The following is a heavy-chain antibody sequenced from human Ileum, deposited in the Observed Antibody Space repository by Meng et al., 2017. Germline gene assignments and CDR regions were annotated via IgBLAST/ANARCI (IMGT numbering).Heavy chain of an antibody. J-gene: IGHJ4*02. CDR1: RGSVSSSGYQ. CDR3: ARDHWGSLDY. D-gene: IGHD7-27*01. Sequence: QVPVPESGPGLVHPSPPLSRTCPVSRGSVSSSGYQWGWIRQPPGKGLEWIGYASTNYNPSLKSRVTISVDTSKNQFSLKLTSVTAADTAVYYCARDHWGSLDYWGQGVLVTVSS. V-gene: IGHV4-61*08. CDR2: AST.